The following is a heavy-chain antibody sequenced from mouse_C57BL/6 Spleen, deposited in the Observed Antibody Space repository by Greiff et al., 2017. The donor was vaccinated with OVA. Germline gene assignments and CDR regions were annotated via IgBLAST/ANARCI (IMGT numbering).Heavy chain of an antibody. CDR2: INPSSGYT. J-gene: IGHJ2*01. V-gene: IGHV1-7*01. Sequence: QVQLQQSGAELAKPGASVKLSCKASGYTFTSYWMHWVKQRPGQGLEWIGSINPSSGYTKYNQKFKEKATLTADKSSSTDYMQLSSLTYEDSAVYYCERRITTVVATGYFDYWGQGTTLTVSS. D-gene: IGHD1-1*01. CDR1: GYTFTSYW. CDR3: ERRITTVVATGYFDY.